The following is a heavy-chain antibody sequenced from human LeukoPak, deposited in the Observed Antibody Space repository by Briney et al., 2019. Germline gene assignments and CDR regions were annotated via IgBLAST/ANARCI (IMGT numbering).Heavy chain of an antibody. CDR1: GGSISSSSYY. CDR3: ASIYYDSSGYSIYYFDY. Sequence: MTSETLSLTCTVSGGSISSSSYYWGWIRQPRGKGLEWIGSIYYSGSTYYNPSLKSRVTISVDTSKNQFSLKLSSVTAADTAVYYCASIYYDSSGYSIYYFDYWGQGTLVTVSS. D-gene: IGHD3-22*01. V-gene: IGHV4-39*07. J-gene: IGHJ4*02. CDR2: IYYSGST.